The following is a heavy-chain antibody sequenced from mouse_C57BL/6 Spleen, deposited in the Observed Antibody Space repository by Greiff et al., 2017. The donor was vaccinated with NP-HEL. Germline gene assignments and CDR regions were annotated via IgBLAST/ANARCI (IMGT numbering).Heavy chain of an antibody. V-gene: IGHV1-69*01. CDR3: ARSLHYPALDY. D-gene: IGHD5-5*01. CDR2: IDPSDSYT. CDR1: GYTFTSYW. Sequence: QVQLQQSGAELVMPGASVKLSCKASGYTFTSYWMHWVKQRPGQGLEWIGEIDPSDSYTNYNQKFKGKSTLTVDKSSSTAYMQLSSLTSEDSAVYYCARSLHYPALDYWGQGTSVTVSS. J-gene: IGHJ4*01.